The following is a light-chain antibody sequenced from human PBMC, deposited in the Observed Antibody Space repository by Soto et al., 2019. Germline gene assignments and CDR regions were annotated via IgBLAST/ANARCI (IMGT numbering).Light chain of an antibody. J-gene: IGKJ5*01. CDR3: QQSYSTPPIT. Sequence: DIQMTQSPSSLSASVGDRVTITCRASQSISSNLNWYQQKPGKAPKLLIYAASSLQSGVPSRFSGSGAGADFFLIISSLQPEDFVAYYCQQSYSTPPITFGQGTRLEIK. V-gene: IGKV1-39*01. CDR2: AAS. CDR1: QSISSN.